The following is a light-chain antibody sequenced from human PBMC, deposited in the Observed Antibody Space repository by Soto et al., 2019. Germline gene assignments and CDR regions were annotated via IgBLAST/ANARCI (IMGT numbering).Light chain of an antibody. CDR3: QQYDGSPIT. J-gene: IGKJ5*01. CDR2: GIS. CDR1: QTVSRSY. Sequence: EIVLTQSPGTLSLSPGERATLSCRASQTVSRSYLAWYQQKPGQAPRLLIPGISTRATGIPDRFSGGGSGTDFTLTISRLEPEDFAVYYCQQYDGSPITFGQGTRLEIK. V-gene: IGKV3-20*01.